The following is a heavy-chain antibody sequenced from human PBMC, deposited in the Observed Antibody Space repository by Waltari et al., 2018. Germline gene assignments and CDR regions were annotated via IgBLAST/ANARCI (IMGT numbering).Heavy chain of an antibody. CDR3: ARLGITMTPDY. Sequence: QVQLVRSGAELKKPGASVKLFCKASGYTFTSYYIKWVRQAPGQGLEWMGVMNSGGDTTIYAQKFQGRVTMTSDTSTSTVYMELSSLRSEDTAVYYCARLGITMTPDYWGQGTLVTVSS. J-gene: IGHJ4*02. CDR2: MNSGGDTT. CDR1: GYTFTSYY. V-gene: IGHV1-46*01.